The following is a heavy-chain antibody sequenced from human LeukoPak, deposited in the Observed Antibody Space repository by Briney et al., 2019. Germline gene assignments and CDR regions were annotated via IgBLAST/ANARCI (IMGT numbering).Heavy chain of an antibody. CDR2: IYYSGTT. J-gene: IGHJ4*02. D-gene: IGHD4-17*01. Sequence: SETLSLTCTVSGGSISSSSYYWGWIRQPPGKGLEWIGSIYYSGTTYYNPSLKSRVTISVDTSKNQFSLKLSSVTAAGTAVYYCARSRYADYVGPFDYWGQGTLVTVSS. V-gene: IGHV4-39*01. CDR3: ARSRYADYVGPFDY. CDR1: GGSISSSSYY.